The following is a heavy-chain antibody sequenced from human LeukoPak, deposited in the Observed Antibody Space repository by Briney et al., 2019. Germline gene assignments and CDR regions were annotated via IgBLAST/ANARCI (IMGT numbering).Heavy chain of an antibody. CDR2: IYYSGST. D-gene: IGHD6-13*01. V-gene: IGHV4-59*01. CDR3: ARVTGYMTEDYFDY. CDR1: GGSISSYY. J-gene: IGHJ4*02. Sequence: SETLSLTCTVSGGSISSYYWSWIRQPPGKGLVWIGYIYYSGSTNYNPSLKSRVTISVDTSKNQFSLRLSSVTAADTAVYYCARVTGYMTEDYFDYWGQGTLITVSS.